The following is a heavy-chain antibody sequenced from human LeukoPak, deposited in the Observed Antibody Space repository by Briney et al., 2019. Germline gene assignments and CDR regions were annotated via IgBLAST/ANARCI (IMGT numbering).Heavy chain of an antibody. CDR1: GGSVSNADYY. CDR2: IYHTGSN. V-gene: IGHV4-61*08. J-gene: IGHJ3*02. Sequence: SETLSLTCTVSGGSVSNADYYWSWIRHPPGKTLEWIGYIYHTGSNNYKYSLKSRVTISLDTSKNRFSLRLTSMTAADTAIYYCXXDXGGGXHRHAFDIWGQGTMVTVSS. CDR3: XXDXGGGXHRHAFDI. D-gene: IGHD3-16*01.